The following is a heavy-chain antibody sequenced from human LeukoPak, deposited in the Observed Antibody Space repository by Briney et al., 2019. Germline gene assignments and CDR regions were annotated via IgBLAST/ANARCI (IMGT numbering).Heavy chain of an antibody. V-gene: IGHV4-38-2*02. Sequence: SETLSLTCTVSGYSISSGYYWGWIRQPPGQGLEWIGSIFHSGSTYYNPSLKSRVTISVDTSKNQFSLKLGSVTAADTAVYTCARGRGSGYGHFDYLGQGTLVTVSS. CDR1: GYSISSGYY. D-gene: IGHD5-12*01. J-gene: IGHJ4*02. CDR3: ARGRGSGYGHFDY. CDR2: IFHSGST.